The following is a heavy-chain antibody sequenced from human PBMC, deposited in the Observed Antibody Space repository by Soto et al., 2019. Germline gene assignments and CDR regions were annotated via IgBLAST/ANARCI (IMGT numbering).Heavy chain of an antibody. CDR1: GVSFNSYA. J-gene: IGHJ4*02. Sequence: EVQLLESGGGLVQPGGSLRLACAASGVSFNSYAMVWVRQAPGRGLEWVSVISARGGSSCFPDSVNARLTISRDNSKDVVSLEMKHLRANDTGTYFCARGSTEYSGGVDHCGQGTLVLVSS. CDR2: ISARGGSS. CDR3: ARGSTEYSGGVDH. V-gene: IGHV3-23*01. D-gene: IGHD5-12*01.